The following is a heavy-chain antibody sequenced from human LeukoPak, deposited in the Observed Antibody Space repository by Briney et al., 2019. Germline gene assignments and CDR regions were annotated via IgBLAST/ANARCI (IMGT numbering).Heavy chain of an antibody. CDR2: VGGSVGSM. J-gene: IGHJ4*02. V-gene: IGHV3-23*01. Sequence: GGSLRLSCAASGFTFSSYVMSWVRQAPGKGLEWVSNVGGSVGSMFYAASVKGRFAISRDNSKNTLFLQMNNLRVDDTAVYYCAKRGNSWDLFVYWGQGTLVTVSS. CDR3: AKRGNSWDLFVY. D-gene: IGHD6-13*01. CDR1: GFTFSSYV.